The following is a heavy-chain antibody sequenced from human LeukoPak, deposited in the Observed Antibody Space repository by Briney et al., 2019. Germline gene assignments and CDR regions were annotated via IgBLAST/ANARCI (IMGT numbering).Heavy chain of an antibody. CDR3: ARLRWEYQLPYEDY. CDR1: GYSIRSGYY. J-gene: IGHJ4*02. D-gene: IGHD2-2*01. Sequence: SETLSLTCTVSGYSIRSGYYWAWIRQPPGKGLEWIGSSYHSGGTDYNPSLKSRITISVDTSKNQFSLKLSSVTAADTAVYYCARLRWEYQLPYEDYWGQGTLVTVSS. CDR2: SYHSGGT. V-gene: IGHV4-38-2*02.